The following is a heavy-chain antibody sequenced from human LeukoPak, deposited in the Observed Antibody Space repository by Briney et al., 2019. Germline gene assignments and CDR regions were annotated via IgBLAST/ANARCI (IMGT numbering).Heavy chain of an antibody. Sequence: SETLSLTCAVYGGSFSGYYWSWNRQPPGKGLEWIGEINHSGSTNYNPSLKSRVTISVDTSKNQFSLKLSSVTAADTAVYYCARSHYDILTGYYKDWFDPWGQGTLVTVSS. D-gene: IGHD3-9*01. CDR3: ARSHYDILTGYYKDWFDP. CDR1: GGSFSGYY. J-gene: IGHJ5*02. CDR2: INHSGST. V-gene: IGHV4-34*01.